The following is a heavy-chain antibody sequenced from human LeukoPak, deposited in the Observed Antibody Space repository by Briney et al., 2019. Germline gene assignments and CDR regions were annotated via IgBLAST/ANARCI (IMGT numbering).Heavy chain of an antibody. CDR3: ASGALFGELLGAFDI. CDR1: GFTFSRYT. CDR2: ISYDGSNE. J-gene: IGHJ3*02. V-gene: IGHV3-30*14. D-gene: IGHD3-10*02. Sequence: PGRSLRLSCAASGFTFSRYTMHWVRQAPGKGLEWVAVISYDGSNEYYADSVKGRFTISRDNSKNTLYFQMNSLRAEDSAVYYCASGALFGELLGAFDIWGQGTVVTVSS.